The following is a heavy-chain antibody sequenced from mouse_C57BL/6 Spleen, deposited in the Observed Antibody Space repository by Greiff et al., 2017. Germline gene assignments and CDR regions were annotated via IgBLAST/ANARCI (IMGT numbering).Heavy chain of an antibody. D-gene: IGHD1-1*01. J-gene: IGHJ2*01. V-gene: IGHV1-81*01. Sequence: QVHVKQSGAELARPGASVKLSCKASGYTFTGYGISWVKQRTGQGLEWIGEIYPRSGNTYYNEKFKGKATLTADKSSSTAYMELRSLTSEDSAVYFCARLTTTVVAYYFDYWGQGTTLTVSS. CDR1: GYTFTGYG. CDR3: ARLTTTVVAYYFDY. CDR2: IYPRSGNT.